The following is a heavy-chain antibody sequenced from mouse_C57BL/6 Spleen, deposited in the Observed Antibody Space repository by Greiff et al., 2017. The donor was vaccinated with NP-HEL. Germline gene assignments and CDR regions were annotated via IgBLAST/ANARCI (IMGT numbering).Heavy chain of an antibody. Sequence: EVQLQESGPGMVKPSQSLSLTCTVTGYSITSGYDWHWIRHFPGNKLEWMGYISYSGSTNYNPSLKSRISITHDTSKNHFFLKLNSVTTEDTATYYCARFYDYDWYFDVWGTGTTVTVSS. CDR2: ISYSGST. J-gene: IGHJ1*03. V-gene: IGHV3-1*01. CDR3: ARFYDYDWYFDV. CDR1: GYSITSGYD. D-gene: IGHD2-4*01.